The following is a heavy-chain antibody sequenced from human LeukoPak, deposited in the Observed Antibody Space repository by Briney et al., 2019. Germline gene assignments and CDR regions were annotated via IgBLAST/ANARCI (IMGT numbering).Heavy chain of an antibody. J-gene: IGHJ4*02. D-gene: IGHD3-22*01. CDR3: ARLADYDSSGYLSY. V-gene: IGHV1-46*01. Sequence: ASVKVSCKASGYTFTRYYMHWVRQAPGQGLEWMGIINPSGGSARYAQRFQGRVTMTRNTSTSTVYMEVSSLRSEDTAVCYCARLADYDSSGYLSYWGQGTLVTVSS. CDR2: INPSGGSA. CDR1: GYTFTRYY.